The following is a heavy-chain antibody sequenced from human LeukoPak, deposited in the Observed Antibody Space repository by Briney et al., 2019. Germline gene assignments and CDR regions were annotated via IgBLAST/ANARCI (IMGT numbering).Heavy chain of an antibody. CDR2: ISDSGDIT. D-gene: IGHD6-19*01. CDR1: GFAFSNQA. CDR3: AKDARRTSGWYLFDY. J-gene: IGHJ4*02. Sequence: PGGSLRLSCAASGFAFSNQAMGWVRQASGKGLEWVSVISDSGDITYYADSVKGRLTISRDNSKNTLFLQMNSLRAEDTAVYYCAKDARRTSGWYLFDYWGQGTLVTVSS. V-gene: IGHV3-23*01.